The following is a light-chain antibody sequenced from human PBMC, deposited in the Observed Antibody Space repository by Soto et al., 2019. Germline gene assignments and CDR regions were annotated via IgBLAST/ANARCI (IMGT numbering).Light chain of an antibody. Sequence: DIPMTQSPSTLSASVGDRVTITCRASQSISSWLAWYQQKPGKAPNLLIYDASNLESGDPARFSGSGSGTEFAVTISSLQPDDFATYYCQQYSSYQWTFGQGTKVEIK. CDR2: DAS. V-gene: IGKV1-5*01. CDR3: QQYSSYQWT. J-gene: IGKJ1*01. CDR1: QSISSW.